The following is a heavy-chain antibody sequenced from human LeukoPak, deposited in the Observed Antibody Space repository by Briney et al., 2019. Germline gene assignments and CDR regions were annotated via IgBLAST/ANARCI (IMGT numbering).Heavy chain of an antibody. CDR2: ISSSSSYI. CDR1: GFTFSSYS. Sequence: PGGSLRLSCAASGFTFSSYSMNWVRQAPGKGLEWVSSISSSSSYIYYADSVKGRFTISRDNAKNSLYLQMNSLRAEDTAVYYCARLRSGSQSDLLDYWGQGTLVTVSS. CDR3: ARLRSGSQSDLLDY. V-gene: IGHV3-21*01. J-gene: IGHJ4*02. D-gene: IGHD1-26*01.